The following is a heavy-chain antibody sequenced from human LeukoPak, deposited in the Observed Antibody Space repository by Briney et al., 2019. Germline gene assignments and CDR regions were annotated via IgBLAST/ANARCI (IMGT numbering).Heavy chain of an antibody. CDR2: MNPNSGNT. Sequence: ASVKVSCKASGYTFTSYEINWVRQTTGQGLEWMGWMNPNSGNTGYAQKFQGRVTMTRSTSINTAYMELSSLTSEDTAVYYCARGIQQGTDFWGKGTLVTVSS. J-gene: IGHJ4*02. CDR3: ARGIQQGTDF. CDR1: GYTFTSYE. D-gene: IGHD1-1*01. V-gene: IGHV1-8*01.